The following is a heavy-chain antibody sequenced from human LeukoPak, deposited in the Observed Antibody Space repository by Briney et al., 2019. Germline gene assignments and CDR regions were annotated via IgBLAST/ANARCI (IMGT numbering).Heavy chain of an antibody. CDR2: ISGSGGST. Sequence: GGSLRLSCAASGFTFSSYAMSWVRQAPGKGLEWVSAISGSGGSTYYADSVKGRFTISRDNSKNTLYLQMNSLRAEDTAVYYCAKEEEHYYDSSGYSPFDYWGQGTLVTVSS. J-gene: IGHJ4*02. CDR1: GFTFSSYA. CDR3: AKEEEHYYDSSGYSPFDY. D-gene: IGHD3-22*01. V-gene: IGHV3-23*01.